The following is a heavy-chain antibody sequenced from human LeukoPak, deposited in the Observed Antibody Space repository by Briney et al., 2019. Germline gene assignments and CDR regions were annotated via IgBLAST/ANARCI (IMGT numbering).Heavy chain of an antibody. V-gene: IGHV4-59*08. CDR2: IYYSGST. CDR1: GGSISSYY. J-gene: IGHJ6*02. D-gene: IGHD1-1*01. CDR3: ARLPVTTYYYYGMDV. Sequence: SETLSLTCTVPGGSISSYYWSWIRQPPGKGLEWIGYIYYSGSTNYNPSLKSRVTISVDTSKNQFSLKLSSVTAADTAVYYCARLPVTTYYYYGMDVWGQGTTVTVSS.